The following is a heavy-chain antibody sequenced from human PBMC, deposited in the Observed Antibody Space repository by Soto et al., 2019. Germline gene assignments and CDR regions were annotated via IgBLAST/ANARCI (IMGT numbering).Heavy chain of an antibody. D-gene: IGHD6-19*01. V-gene: IGHV4-34*01. J-gene: IGHJ5*02. CDR2: INHSGST. CDR3: ARGHGSGWTLNNSFDP. Sequence: SETLSLTCAVYGGSFSGYYWSWIRQPPGKGLEWIGEINHSGSTNYNPSLKSRVTISVDTSKNQFSLKLSSVTAADTAVYYCARGHGSGWTLNNSFDPWGQGTLVTVSS. CDR1: GGSFSGYY.